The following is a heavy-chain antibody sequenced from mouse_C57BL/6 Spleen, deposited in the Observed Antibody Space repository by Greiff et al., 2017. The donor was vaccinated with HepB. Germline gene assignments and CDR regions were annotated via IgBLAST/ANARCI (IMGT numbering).Heavy chain of an antibody. CDR1: GFTFSSYG. CDR3: ARQGYDYEGAFAY. Sequence: EVMLVESGGDLVKPGGSLKLSCAASGFTFSSYGMSWVRQTPDKRLEWVATISSGGSYTYYPDSVKGRFTISRDNAKNTLYLQMSSLKSEDTAMYYCARQGYDYEGAFAYWGQGTLVTGSA. D-gene: IGHD2-4*01. CDR2: ISSGGSYT. J-gene: IGHJ3*01. V-gene: IGHV5-6*01.